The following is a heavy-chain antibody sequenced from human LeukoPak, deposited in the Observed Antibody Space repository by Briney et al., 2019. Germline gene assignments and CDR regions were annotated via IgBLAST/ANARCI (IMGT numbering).Heavy chain of an antibody. Sequence: SETLSLTCIVSGGSLSSSSHSWGWLRQPAGKGLEWIGNINCSGSTYYNPSRKSRVTISIDTSQNHFTLKLSSVTGADTSVYYCARQGYSGSSDYFDYWGQGTLVTVSS. J-gene: IGHJ4*02. CDR3: ARQGYSGSSDYFDY. V-gene: IGHV4-39*01. D-gene: IGHD1-26*01. CDR1: GGSLSSSSHS. CDR2: INCSGST.